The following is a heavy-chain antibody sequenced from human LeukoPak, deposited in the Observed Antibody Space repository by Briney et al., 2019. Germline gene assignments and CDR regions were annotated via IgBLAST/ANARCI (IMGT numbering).Heavy chain of an antibody. V-gene: IGHV4-59*01. CDR2: LYYSGST. Sequence: SETLSLTCTVSGASISTYYWSWIRQPPRKGLEWIGYLYYSGSTTYSPSLKSRVTMSVDTSKRQFSLKLNSVTAADTAIYYCARVRGTFETDWGQGTLVTVSS. J-gene: IGHJ1*01. CDR1: GASISTYY. D-gene: IGHD2/OR15-2a*01. CDR3: ARVRGTFETD.